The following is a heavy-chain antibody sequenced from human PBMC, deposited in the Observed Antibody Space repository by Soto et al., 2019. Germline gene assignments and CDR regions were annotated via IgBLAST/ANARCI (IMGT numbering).Heavy chain of an antibody. Sequence: GASVKVSCKASGYTFTGYYMHWVRQAPGQGLEWMGWINPNSGGTNYAQKFQGWVTMTRDTSISTAYMELSRLRSDDTAVYYCERASYYDFWSGSFNWFDPWGQGTLVTVS. CDR3: ERASYYDFWSGSFNWFDP. J-gene: IGHJ5*02. V-gene: IGHV1-2*04. D-gene: IGHD3-3*01. CDR2: INPNSGGT. CDR1: GYTFTGYY.